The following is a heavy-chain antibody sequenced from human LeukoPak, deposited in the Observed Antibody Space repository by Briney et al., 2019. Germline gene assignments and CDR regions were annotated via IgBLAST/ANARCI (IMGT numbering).Heavy chain of an antibody. D-gene: IGHD3-9*01. V-gene: IGHV4-59*01. CDR2: IYYSGST. J-gene: IGHJ3*02. CDR3: AGEQYDILVGYYNGAFEI. Sequence: PSETLSLTCAVSGGSIRSYYWSWIRPTPGKGLEWIGYIYYSGSTNYNPYLKSRLTISVDTTKNQFSQKLSSVTAADTAVDYCAGEQYDILVGYYNGAFEIWGQGTMITVSS. CDR1: GGSIRSYY.